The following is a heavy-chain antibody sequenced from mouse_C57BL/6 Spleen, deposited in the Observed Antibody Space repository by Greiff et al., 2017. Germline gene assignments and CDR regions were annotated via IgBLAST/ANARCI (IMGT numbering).Heavy chain of an antibody. D-gene: IGHD2-3*01. CDR1: GFTFSSYA. CDR2: ISDGGSYT. Sequence: EVQLQESGGGLVKPGGSLKLSCAASGFTFSSYAMSWVRQTPGKRLEWVATISDGGSYTYYPDNVKSRFTISRDHAKNNVYLQMSHLKTEDTAMYYCAREGFCDGNEEYYFDYWGQGTTLTVSS. V-gene: IGHV5-4*01. CDR3: AREGFCDGNEEYYFDY. J-gene: IGHJ2*01.